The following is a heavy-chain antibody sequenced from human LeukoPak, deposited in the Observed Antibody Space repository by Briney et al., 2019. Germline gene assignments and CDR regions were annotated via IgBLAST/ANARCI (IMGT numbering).Heavy chain of an antibody. CDR1: GFTFSDYY. Sequence: GGSLRLSCAASGFTFSDYYMSWIRQAPGKGLEWVSAITDSSTSTYYADSVKGRFTISRHNSKNTLYLQMNSLRAEDTAVYYRAKGSSSSRPYYFDYWGQGTLVTVSS. D-gene: IGHD6-13*01. V-gene: IGHV3-23*01. CDR3: AKGSSSSRPYYFDY. J-gene: IGHJ4*02. CDR2: ITDSSTST.